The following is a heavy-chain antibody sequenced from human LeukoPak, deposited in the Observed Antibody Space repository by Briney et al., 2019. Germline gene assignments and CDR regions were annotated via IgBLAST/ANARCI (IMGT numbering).Heavy chain of an antibody. D-gene: IGHD5-18*01. Sequence: SETLSLTCTVYGGSFSGYYWSWIRQPPGKGLEWIGEINHSGSTNYNPSLKSRVTISVDTSKNQFSLKLSSVTAADTAAYYCARGYSYVEDYWGQGTLVTVSS. V-gene: IGHV4-34*01. CDR1: GGSFSGYY. CDR3: ARGYSYVEDY. CDR2: INHSGST. J-gene: IGHJ4*02.